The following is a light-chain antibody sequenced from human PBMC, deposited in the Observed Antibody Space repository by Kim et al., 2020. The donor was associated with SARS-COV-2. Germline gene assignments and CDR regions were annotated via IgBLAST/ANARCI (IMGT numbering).Light chain of an antibody. CDR1: SSDVGGYNY. V-gene: IGLV2-14*04. J-gene: IGLJ3*02. CDR2: DVS. Sequence: GTSFTFTCTGTSSDVGGYNYVSWYQQHPGKAPKLMIYDVSKRPSGVSNRFSGSKSGNTASLTISGLQAEDEADYYCSSYTSSSTWVFGGGTQLTVL. CDR3: SSYTSSSTWV.